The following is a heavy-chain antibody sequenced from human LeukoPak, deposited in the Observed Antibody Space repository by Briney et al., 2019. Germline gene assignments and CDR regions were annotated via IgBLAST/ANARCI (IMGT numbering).Heavy chain of an antibody. D-gene: IGHD6-19*01. Sequence: PGGSLRLSCAASGFTFSSYAMHWVRQAPGKGLEWVAVISYDGSNKYYADSVKGRFTISRDNSKNTLYLQMNSLRAEDTAVYYCARDPVAVAGLHYFDYWGQGTLVTVSS. J-gene: IGHJ4*02. CDR2: ISYDGSNK. CDR3: ARDPVAVAGLHYFDY. V-gene: IGHV3-30-3*01. CDR1: GFTFSSYA.